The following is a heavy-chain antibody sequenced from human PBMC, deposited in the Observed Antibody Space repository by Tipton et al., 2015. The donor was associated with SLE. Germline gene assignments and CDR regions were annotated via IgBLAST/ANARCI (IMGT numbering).Heavy chain of an antibody. D-gene: IGHD6-19*01. CDR3: ARVSSGWSAFDY. Sequence: TLSLTCAVSGFSISGTYYWGWIRQSAGKGLEWIGNIYPSGTTYYNPSLESRVTISVDTSENQFSLELTSVSAADTAVYYCARVSSGWSAFDYWGQGTLVTVSS. J-gene: IGHJ4*02. CDR2: IYPSGTT. CDR1: GFSISGTYY. V-gene: IGHV4-38-2*01.